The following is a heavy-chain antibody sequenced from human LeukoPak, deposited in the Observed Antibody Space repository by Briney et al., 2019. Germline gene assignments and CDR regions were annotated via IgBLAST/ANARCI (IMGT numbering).Heavy chain of an antibody. J-gene: IGHJ6*03. Sequence: SETLSLTCTVSGGSISSYYWSWIRQPPGKGLEWIGYIYYSGSTNYNPSLKSRVTISVDTSKNQFSLKLSSVTAADTAVYYCARAWYYYDSSGYWLHYYYMDVWGKGTTVTVSS. CDR1: GGSISSYY. D-gene: IGHD3-22*01. V-gene: IGHV4-59*12. CDR3: ARAWYYYDSSGYWLHYYYMDV. CDR2: IYYSGST.